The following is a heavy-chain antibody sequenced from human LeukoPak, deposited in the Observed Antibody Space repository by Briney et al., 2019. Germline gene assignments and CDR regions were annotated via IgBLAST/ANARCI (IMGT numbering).Heavy chain of an antibody. Sequence: GGSLRLSCAGSGFMFEHYAMNWVRQAPGRGLEWVSVITGIGGGTYYAESVEGRFTVSRDNSKNTVYLQMNSLRADDTAMYYCAKDGGSTLPYYFDWWGQGTLVTVAS. V-gene: IGHV3-23*01. D-gene: IGHD3-10*01. CDR2: ITGIGGGT. CDR1: GFMFEHYA. CDR3: AKDGGSTLPYYFDW. J-gene: IGHJ4*02.